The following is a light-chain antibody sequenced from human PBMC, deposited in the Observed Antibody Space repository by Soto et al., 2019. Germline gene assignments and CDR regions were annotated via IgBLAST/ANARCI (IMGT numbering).Light chain of an antibody. CDR1: QSVSIY. V-gene: IGKV3-11*01. Sequence: EIVLSKSPATLSVVPGERDTLSCRASQSVSIYLAWYQQKPGQAPRLLIYDASNRATGIPARFSGSGSGTDFTLTIISLEPEDFAVYYCQPRSHLIPFGQGTLLEIK. CDR3: QPRSHLIP. J-gene: IGKJ5*01. CDR2: DAS.